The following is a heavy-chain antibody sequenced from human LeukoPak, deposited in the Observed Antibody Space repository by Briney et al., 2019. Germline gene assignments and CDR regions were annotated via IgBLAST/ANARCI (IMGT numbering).Heavy chain of an antibody. Sequence: PGGSLRLSCAASGFTFNSYGMHWVRQAPGKGLEWISYISSSGGTIYYADSVKGRFTISRDNARKSLFLQMNTLRAEDTAVYYCARDSYDYVWGSYRSSYFDSWGQGTLVTVSS. V-gene: IGHV3-48*04. J-gene: IGHJ4*02. D-gene: IGHD3-16*02. CDR3: ARDSYDYVWGSYRSSYFDS. CDR2: ISSSGGTI. CDR1: GFTFNSYG.